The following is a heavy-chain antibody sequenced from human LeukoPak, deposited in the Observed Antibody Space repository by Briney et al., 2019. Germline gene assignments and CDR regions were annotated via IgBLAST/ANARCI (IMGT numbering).Heavy chain of an antibody. J-gene: IGHJ6*02. CDR3: ARAGICSSTSCPTLGYYYGMDV. Sequence: ASVKVSFTASGYTFTSYGISWVRQAPGQGLEWMGWISAYNGNTNYAQKLQGRVTMTTDTSTSTAYMELRSLRSDDTAVYYCARAGICSSTSCPTLGYYYGMDVWGQGTTVTVSS. D-gene: IGHD2-2*01. V-gene: IGHV1-18*01. CDR2: ISAYNGNT. CDR1: GYTFTSYG.